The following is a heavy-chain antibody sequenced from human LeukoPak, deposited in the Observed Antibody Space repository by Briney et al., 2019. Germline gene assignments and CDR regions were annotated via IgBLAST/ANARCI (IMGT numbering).Heavy chain of an antibody. Sequence: SETLSLTCTVSGGSISSHYWSWIRQPPGKGLEWIGYIYYSGSTNYNPSLKSRVTISVDTSKNQFSLKLGSVTAADTAVYYCARDRLGNFDYWGQGTLVTVSS. CDR2: IYYSGST. CDR1: GGSISSHY. J-gene: IGHJ4*02. CDR3: ARDRLGNFDY. D-gene: IGHD7-27*01. V-gene: IGHV4-59*11.